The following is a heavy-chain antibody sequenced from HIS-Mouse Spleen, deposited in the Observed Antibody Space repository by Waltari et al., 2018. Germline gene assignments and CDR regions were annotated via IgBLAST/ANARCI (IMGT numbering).Heavy chain of an antibody. D-gene: IGHD6-19*01. CDR3: AKASSGWLDY. J-gene: IGHJ4*02. CDR1: GSTVSGEC. V-gene: IGHV3-30*18. CDR2: ISYDGSNK. Sequence: QVQLVGSGGAVVKPWRSLWLPVAPSGSTVSGECMCWVRRAPGKGLEWVAVISYDGSNKYYADSVKGRFTISRDNSKNTLYLQMNSLRAEDTAVYYCAKASSGWLDYWGQGTLVTVSS.